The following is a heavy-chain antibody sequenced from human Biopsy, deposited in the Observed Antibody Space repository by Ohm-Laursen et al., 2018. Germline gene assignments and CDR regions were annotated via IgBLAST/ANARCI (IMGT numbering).Heavy chain of an antibody. Sequence: SVKVSCKASGYTFISYGISWVRQAPGQGLEWMGGIIPMFGTANYAQMFQGRVTISADESTSTSYMELGSLTTEDTAIYYCARGPHSGSHSCFDYWGRGTLVTVSS. V-gene: IGHV1-69*13. D-gene: IGHD1-26*01. CDR2: IIPMFGTA. CDR1: GYTFISYG. CDR3: ARGPHSGSHSCFDY. J-gene: IGHJ4*02.